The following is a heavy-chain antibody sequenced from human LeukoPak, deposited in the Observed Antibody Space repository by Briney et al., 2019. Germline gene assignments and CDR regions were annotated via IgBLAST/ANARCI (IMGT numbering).Heavy chain of an antibody. CDR1: GYTFSTYG. V-gene: IGHV1-18*01. CDR3: ARDTCSSTSCYAGVRGFDY. CDR2: ISGYSGNI. J-gene: IGHJ4*02. Sequence: GASVKVSCKASGYTFSTYGISWVRQAPGQGLEWMGWISGYSGNIKYAQKLQGRVTMTTDTSTSTAYMELRSLRSDDTAVYYCARDTCSSTSCYAGVRGFDYWGQGTLVTVSS. D-gene: IGHD2-2*01.